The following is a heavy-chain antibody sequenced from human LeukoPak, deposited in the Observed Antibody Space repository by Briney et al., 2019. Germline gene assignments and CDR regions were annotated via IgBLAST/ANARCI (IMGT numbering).Heavy chain of an antibody. CDR3: ARDVSRDIVVVVAGRDFDY. CDR1: GYTFTSYG. V-gene: IGHV1-18*01. Sequence: ASVKVSCKASGYTFTSYGISWVRQAPGQGLEWMGWISAYNGNTNYAQKLQGRVTMTTDTSTSTAYMELRSLRSDDTAVCYCARDVSRDIVVVVAGRDFDYWGQGTLVTVSS. D-gene: IGHD2-15*01. CDR2: ISAYNGNT. J-gene: IGHJ4*02.